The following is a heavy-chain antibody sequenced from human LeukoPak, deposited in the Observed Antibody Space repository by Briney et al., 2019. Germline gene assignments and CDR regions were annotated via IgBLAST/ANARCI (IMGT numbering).Heavy chain of an antibody. D-gene: IGHD3-22*01. CDR3: ARGDTSAYYGAYFDY. Sequence: SVKVSCEASGCTFRRYAISWVRQAPGQGLEWMGRIIPILGLANCAQKFQGRVTITADISTSTAYMELSSLRDEDMAVYFCARGDTSAYYGAYFDYWGQGTLVTVSS. J-gene: IGHJ4*02. CDR2: IIPILGLA. CDR1: GCTFRRYA. V-gene: IGHV1-69*04.